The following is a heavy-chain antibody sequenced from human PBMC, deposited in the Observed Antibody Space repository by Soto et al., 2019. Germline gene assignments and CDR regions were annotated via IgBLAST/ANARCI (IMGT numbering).Heavy chain of an antibody. CDR1: GGSISSSSYY. V-gene: IGHV4-39*01. CDR2: IYYSGST. CDR3: ARLYSGYGYYYYYGMDV. Sequence: PSETLSLTCTVSGGSISSSSYYWGWIRQPPGKGLEWIGSIYYSGSTYYNPSLKSRVTISVDTSKNQFSLKLGSVTAADTAVYYCARLYSGYGYYYYYGMDVWGQGTTVTVSS. D-gene: IGHD5-12*01. J-gene: IGHJ6*02.